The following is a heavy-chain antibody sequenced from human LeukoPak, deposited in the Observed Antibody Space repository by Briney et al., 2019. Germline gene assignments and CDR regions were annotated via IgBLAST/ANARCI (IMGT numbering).Heavy chain of an antibody. J-gene: IGHJ4*02. D-gene: IGHD3-16*01. CDR2: IYTSGST. CDR3: AGTNPFGGYFDY. V-gene: IGHV4-61*02. CDR1: GGSISSGSYY. Sequence: SETLSLTCTVSGGSISSGSYYWSWIRQPAGKGLEWIGRIYTSGSTNYNPSLKSRVTISVDKSKNQFSLKLSSVTAADTAVYYCAGTNPFGGYFDYWGQGTLVTVSS.